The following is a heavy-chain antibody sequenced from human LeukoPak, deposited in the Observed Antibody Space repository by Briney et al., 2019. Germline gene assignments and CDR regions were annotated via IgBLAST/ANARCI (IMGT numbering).Heavy chain of an antibody. CDR1: GGTFSSYT. CDR3: ASATLRCSGGSCYEMDV. Sequence: GASVKVSCKASGGTFSSYTFSWVRQAPGQGLEWMGGIIPLFGTPDYAQKFQDRLTITADKSTSTAYMELSSLRSEDTAVYYCASATLRCSGGSCYEMDVWGKGTTVTVSS. V-gene: IGHV1-69*06. CDR2: IIPLFGTP. J-gene: IGHJ6*04. D-gene: IGHD2-15*01.